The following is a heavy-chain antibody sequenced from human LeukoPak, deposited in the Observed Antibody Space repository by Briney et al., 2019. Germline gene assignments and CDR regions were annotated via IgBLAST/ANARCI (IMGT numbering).Heavy chain of an antibody. J-gene: IGHJ4*02. Sequence: ASVKVFCKASGYTFTAYYMHWVRQAPGQGLEWMGWIDSNTGDTKHAEKFQGRVTINRDTSTGTAYMELRSLISGDTAVYYCASEAFCAGGTCHLQRVASWGPGTLLSVAS. CDR1: GYTFTAYY. D-gene: IGHD2-8*02. CDR3: ASEAFCAGGTCHLQRVAS. V-gene: IGHV1-2*02. CDR2: IDSNTGDT.